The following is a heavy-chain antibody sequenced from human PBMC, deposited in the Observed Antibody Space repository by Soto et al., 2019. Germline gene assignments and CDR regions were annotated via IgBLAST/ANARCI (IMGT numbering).Heavy chain of an antibody. CDR3: ARDHSGYSYGGIE. Sequence: QVQLVESGGGVVQPGRSLRLSCAASGFTFSSYGMHWVRQAPGKGLEWVAVIWYDGSNKYYADSVKGRFTISRDNSKNTMYLHMNSLRAEDTAVYYCARDHSGYSYGGIEWGQGTLVTVSS. CDR2: IWYDGSNK. CDR1: GFTFSSYG. D-gene: IGHD5-18*01. V-gene: IGHV3-33*01. J-gene: IGHJ4*02.